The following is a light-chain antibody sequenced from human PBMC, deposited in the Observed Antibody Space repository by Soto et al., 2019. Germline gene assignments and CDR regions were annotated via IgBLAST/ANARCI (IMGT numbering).Light chain of an antibody. V-gene: IGLV2-8*01. CDR2: EVT. J-gene: IGLJ1*01. CDR3: CSHAGDNTYV. CDR1: SSDVGGYNY. Sequence: QSLLTQPPSASGSPGQSVTISCTGASSDVGGYNYVSWYQQHPGKAPKLMIYEVTQRPSGVPDRFSGSKSGNTASLTVSGLQAEDEADYFCCSHAGDNTYVFGTGTKVTVL.